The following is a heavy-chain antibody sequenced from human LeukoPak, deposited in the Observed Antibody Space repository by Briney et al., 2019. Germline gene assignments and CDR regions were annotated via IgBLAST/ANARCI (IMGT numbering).Heavy chain of an antibody. Sequence: SETLSLTCTVSGGSISSSSYYWGWIRQPPGKGLEWIGNIYYSGSTYYNPSLKSRVTISVDTSKNQFSLKLTSVTAADMAVYYCASNLNGYNNFDFWGQGTLVTVSS. J-gene: IGHJ4*02. CDR3: ASNLNGYNNFDF. V-gene: IGHV4-39*01. CDR1: GGSISSSSYY. CDR2: IYYSGST. D-gene: IGHD5-24*01.